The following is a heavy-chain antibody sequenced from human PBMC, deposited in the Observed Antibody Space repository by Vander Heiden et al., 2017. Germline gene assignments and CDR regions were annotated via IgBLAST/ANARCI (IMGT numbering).Heavy chain of an antibody. Sequence: EVQLVESGGGLVTPGGSLRVSCEGSGFPFHNAWMNWVRQAPGKGLEWVGRIKSKTDGETTDYAAPVKGRFTVSRDDSKNTLYLQMNSLKTEDTAVYYCTTDPNSSAYYYYYYGMHVWGQGTTVTVSS. CDR3: TTDPNSSAYYYYYYGMHV. V-gene: IGHV3-15*07. D-gene: IGHD3-22*01. CDR1: GFPFHNAW. J-gene: IGHJ6*02. CDR2: IKSKTDGETT.